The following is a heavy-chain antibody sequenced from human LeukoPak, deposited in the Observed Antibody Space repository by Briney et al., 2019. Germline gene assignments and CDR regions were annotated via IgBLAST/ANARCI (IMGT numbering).Heavy chain of an antibody. CDR1: GGSISSGSYY. D-gene: IGHD4-17*01. CDR3: ALTTVTTGEFDY. J-gene: IGHJ4*02. Sequence: SQTLSLTCTVSGGSISSGSYYWDWIRQPPGKGLEWIGSIHHSGSTYYNPSLKSRVTISVDTSKNQFSLKLSSVTAADTAVYYCALTTVTTGEFDYWGQGTLVTVSS. CDR2: IHHSGST. V-gene: IGHV4-39*07.